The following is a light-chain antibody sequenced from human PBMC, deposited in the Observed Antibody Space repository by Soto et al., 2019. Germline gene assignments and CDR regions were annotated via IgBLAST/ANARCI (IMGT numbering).Light chain of an antibody. V-gene: IGLV2-14*03. CDR2: DVT. Sequence: QSALTQPASVSGSPGQSITMSCTGTASDIGAHNYVSWYQQHPGKAPRLLIYDVTKRPSGVSIRFSGSKSGSTASLTISGVQDEDEADYYCKSYRDSNYVFGTGTKLTVL. CDR3: KSYRDSNYV. CDR1: ASDIGAHNY. J-gene: IGLJ1*01.